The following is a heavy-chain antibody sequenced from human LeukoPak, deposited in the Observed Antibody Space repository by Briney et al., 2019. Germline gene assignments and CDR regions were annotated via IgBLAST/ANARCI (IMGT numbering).Heavy chain of an antibody. J-gene: IGHJ4*02. D-gene: IGHD2-15*01. CDR3: ARDLMRPDCSGASCYGY. CDR1: GYTFTGYY. V-gene: IGHV1-2*02. CDR2: INPNSGGT. Sequence: ASVKVSCKASGYTFTGYYMHWVRQAPGQGLEWMGWINPNSGGTNYAQKFQGRVTMARDTSISTAYMELSRLRSDDTAVYYCARDLMRPDCSGASCYGYWGQGSLVTVSS.